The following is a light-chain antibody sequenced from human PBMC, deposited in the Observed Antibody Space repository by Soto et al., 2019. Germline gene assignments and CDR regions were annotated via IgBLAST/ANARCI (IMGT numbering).Light chain of an antibody. V-gene: IGLV2-11*01. J-gene: IGLJ2*01. CDR2: DVS. CDR3: CSYAGSYTLL. CDR1: SSDIGGYKY. Sequence: QSALTLPRAVSGSPGQSVTISCTGTSSDIGGYKYVSWYQQHPGKAPKLIIRDVSQRPSGVPDRFSGSKSGNTASLTISGLQAEDEADYYCCSYAGSYTLLFGGGTKLTVL.